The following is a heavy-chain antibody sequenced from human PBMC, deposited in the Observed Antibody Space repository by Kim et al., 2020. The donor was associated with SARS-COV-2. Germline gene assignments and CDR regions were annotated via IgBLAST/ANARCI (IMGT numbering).Heavy chain of an antibody. Sequence: SYHPALKRRVTTSEDTSKNPFPLKLRSVTAADTAVYYCATTTIFGDDFDYWGQGTLVTVSS. J-gene: IGHJ4*02. D-gene: IGHD3-3*01. CDR3: ATTTIFGDDFDY. V-gene: IGHV4-30-2*04.